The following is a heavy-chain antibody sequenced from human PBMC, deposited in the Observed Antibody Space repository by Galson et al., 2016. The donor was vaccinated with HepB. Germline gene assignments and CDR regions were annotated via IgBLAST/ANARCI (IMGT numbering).Heavy chain of an antibody. Sequence: SVKVSCKASGYRFSSHGITWVRQAPGQGLEWMAWISVNSGNTRYAQKLQGRVTMTTDKSTSPVYMEVRTRRPDDTAVYYCARAIGVDTGINWIFDIWGQGAMVIVSS. V-gene: IGHV1-18*01. J-gene: IGHJ3*02. CDR1: GYRFSSHG. CDR3: ARAIGVDTGINWIFDI. D-gene: IGHD5-18*01. CDR2: ISVNSGNT.